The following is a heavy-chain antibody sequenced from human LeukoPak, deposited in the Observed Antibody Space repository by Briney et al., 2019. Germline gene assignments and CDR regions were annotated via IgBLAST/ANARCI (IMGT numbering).Heavy chain of an antibody. Sequence: ASETLSLTCTVSGGSISSYYWSWIRQPPGKGLEWIGYIYYSGSTNYNPSLKSRVTISVDTSKNQFSLKLSSVTAADTAVYYCARLIAVAPYFDYWGQGTLVTVSS. CDR1: GGSISSYY. CDR2: IYYSGST. CDR3: ARLIAVAPYFDY. J-gene: IGHJ4*02. D-gene: IGHD6-19*01. V-gene: IGHV4-59*01.